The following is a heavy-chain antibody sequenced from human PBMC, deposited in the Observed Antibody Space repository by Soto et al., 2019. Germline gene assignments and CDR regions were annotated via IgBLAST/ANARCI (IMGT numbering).Heavy chain of an antibody. CDR1: GFSLSTSGVG. J-gene: IGHJ5*02. CDR2: IYWDDDK. D-gene: IGHD6-13*01. V-gene: IGHV2-5*02. Sequence: SGPTLVNPTQTLTLTCTFSGFSLSTSGVGVGWIRQPPGKALEWLALIYWDDDKRYSPSLKSRLTITKDTSKNQVVLTMTNMDPVDTATYYCAPAVLTIAAAVWFDPWGQGTLVTVSS. CDR3: APAVLTIAAAVWFDP.